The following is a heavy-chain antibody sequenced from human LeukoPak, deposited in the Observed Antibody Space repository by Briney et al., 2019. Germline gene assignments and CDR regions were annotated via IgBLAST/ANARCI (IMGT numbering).Heavy chain of an antibody. D-gene: IGHD4-23*01. CDR3: ARGDDYGGNSGAEGHDY. J-gene: IGHJ4*02. V-gene: IGHV3-30-3*01. CDR2: ISYDGSNK. Sequence: GGSLRLSCAASGFTFSSYAMHWVRQAPGKGLEWVAVISYDGSNKYYADSVKGRFTISRDNSKNTLYLQMNSLRAEDTAVYYCARGDDYGGNSGAEGHDYWGQGTLVTVSS. CDR1: GFTFSSYA.